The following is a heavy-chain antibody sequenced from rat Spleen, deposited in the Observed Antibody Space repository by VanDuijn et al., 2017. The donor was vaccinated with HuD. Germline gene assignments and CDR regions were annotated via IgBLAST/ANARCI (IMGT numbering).Heavy chain of an antibody. J-gene: IGHJ3*01. D-gene: IGHD1-10*01. V-gene: IGHV5S23*01. CDR3: TQQLGDWFAY. CDR1: GFTVSNYG. CDR2: ISTGGGST. Sequence: EVQLVESGGGLVQPGRSLKLSCAASGFTVSNYGLHWIRQAPTKGLEWVASISTGGGSTYYRDSVKGRFTISRENAKSTLYLQMDSLRSEDTATYYCTQQLGDWFAYWGQGTLVTVSS.